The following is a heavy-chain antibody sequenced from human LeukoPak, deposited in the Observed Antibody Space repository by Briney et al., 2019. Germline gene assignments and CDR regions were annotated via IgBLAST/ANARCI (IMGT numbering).Heavy chain of an antibody. V-gene: IGHV3-23*01. CDR2: ITGSGDRA. CDR1: GFTFTTYL. Sequence: GGSLRLSCAASGFTFTTYLMSWVRQVPGKGLQWVSAITGSGDRAYYADSVKGRFTISRDNSKNTLSLQMNSLRAEDTAVYYCAKDGWASVWGQGTLVTVSS. D-gene: IGHD5-24*01. CDR3: AKDGWASV. J-gene: IGHJ4*02.